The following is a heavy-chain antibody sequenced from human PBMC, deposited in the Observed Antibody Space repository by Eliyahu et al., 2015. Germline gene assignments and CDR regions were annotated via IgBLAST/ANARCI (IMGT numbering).Heavy chain of an antibody. CDR1: XFXFSSYE. V-gene: IGHV3-48*03. CDR3: ARDPRPGIAVKREGY. D-gene: IGHD6-19*01. CDR2: ISSSGSTI. J-gene: IGHJ4*02. Sequence: ELQLVESGGGXVQPGGSLRLSCAASXFXFSSYEMNWVRQAPGKGLGWVSYISSSGSTIYYADSVKGRFTISRDNAKNSLYLQMNSLRAEDTAVYYCARDPRPGIAVKREGYWGQGTLVTVSS.